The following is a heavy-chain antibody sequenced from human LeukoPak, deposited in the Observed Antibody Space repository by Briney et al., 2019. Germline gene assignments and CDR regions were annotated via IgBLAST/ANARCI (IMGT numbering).Heavy chain of an antibody. Sequence: GGSLRLSCAASGFNLSSYSMNWVRQAPGKGLEWISYISSSSSTIYYADSVKGRFTISRDNAKNSLYLQMNSLRAEDTALYYCAGKGLLWFGELLLPYYFDYWGQGTLVTVSS. CDR2: ISSSSSTI. V-gene: IGHV3-48*04. CDR1: GFNLSSYS. D-gene: IGHD3-10*01. CDR3: AGKGLLWFGELLLPYYFDY. J-gene: IGHJ4*02.